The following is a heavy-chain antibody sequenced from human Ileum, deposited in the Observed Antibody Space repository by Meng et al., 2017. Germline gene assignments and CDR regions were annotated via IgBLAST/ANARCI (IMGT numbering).Heavy chain of an antibody. CDR2: ISSSGSNI. CDR3: ARERSREFDY. CDR1: GFTFSNYY. D-gene: IGHD6-13*01. Sequence: GGSLRLSCAASGFTFSNYYMSWIRQAPGKGLEWVSYISSSGSNIYYADSVKGRFTISRDNAKDSLYLQMNSLRAEDTAVYYCARERSREFDYWGQGTLVTVSS. J-gene: IGHJ4*02. V-gene: IGHV3-11*01.